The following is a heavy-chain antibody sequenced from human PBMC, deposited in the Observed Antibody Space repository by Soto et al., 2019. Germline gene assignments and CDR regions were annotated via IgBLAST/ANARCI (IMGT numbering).Heavy chain of an antibody. J-gene: IGHJ4*02. CDR2: ISYSGTT. CDR1: GGSINSGGYY. Sequence: QVQLQESGPGLVKPSETLSLTCTLSGGSINSGGYYWTWIRQHPGKGLEGIGYISYSGTTSYNPSLKSRLTISIDTQNQFSLKLSSVTAADTATYYCARQFCGGACLPPLNLGQGTLVTVSS. V-gene: IGHV4-31*03. CDR3: ARQFCGGACLPPLN. D-gene: IGHD2-21*02.